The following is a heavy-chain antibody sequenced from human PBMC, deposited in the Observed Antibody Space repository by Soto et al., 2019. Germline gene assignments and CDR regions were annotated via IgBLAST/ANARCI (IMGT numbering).Heavy chain of an antibody. CDR1: GFTFSSYA. Sequence: PGGSLRLSCAASGFTFSSYAMSWVRQAPGKGLEWVSAISGSGGGTYYADSVKGRFTISRDNSKNTLYLQMNSLRAEDTAVYYCSKAGDYYGSGSFNWFDPWGQGTLVTVSS. D-gene: IGHD3-10*01. V-gene: IGHV3-23*01. CDR3: SKAGDYYGSGSFNWFDP. J-gene: IGHJ5*02. CDR2: ISGSGGGT.